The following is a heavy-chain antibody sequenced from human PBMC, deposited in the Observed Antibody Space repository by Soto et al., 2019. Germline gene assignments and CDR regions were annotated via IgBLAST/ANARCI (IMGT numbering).Heavy chain of an antibody. D-gene: IGHD3-22*01. Sequence: PGGSLRLCYAVSGFNFGSYEMNWVRQATGKGLEWISYISSSGDRIYYADSVKGRFTISRDNPKNSLYLQMNSLRAEDTAVYYCARGVYDIHGYSYPWGQGTLVTV. CDR2: ISSSGDRI. J-gene: IGHJ5*02. CDR3: ARGVYDIHGYSYP. V-gene: IGHV3-48*03. CDR1: GFNFGSYE.